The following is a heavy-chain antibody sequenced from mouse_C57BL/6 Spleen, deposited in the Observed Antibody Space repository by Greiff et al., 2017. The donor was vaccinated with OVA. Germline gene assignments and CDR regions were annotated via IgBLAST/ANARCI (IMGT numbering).Heavy chain of an antibody. Sequence: EVMLVESGGDLVKPGGSLKLSCAASGFTFSSYGMSWVRQTPDKRLEWVATISSGGSYTYYPDSVKGRFTISRDNAKNTLYLQMSSLKSEDTAMYYCASSQLGQYYFDYWGQGTTLTVSS. D-gene: IGHD4-1*02. CDR2: ISSGGSYT. J-gene: IGHJ2*01. V-gene: IGHV5-6*01. CDR3: ASSQLGQYYFDY. CDR1: GFTFSSYG.